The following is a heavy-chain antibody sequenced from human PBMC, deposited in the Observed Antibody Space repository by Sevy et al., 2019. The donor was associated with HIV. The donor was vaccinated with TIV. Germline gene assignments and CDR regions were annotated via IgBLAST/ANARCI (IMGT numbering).Heavy chain of an antibody. CDR1: EFTFSTHA. CDR3: ARDLGYESTGYLPLFDN. V-gene: IGHV3-30-3*01. J-gene: IGHJ4*02. D-gene: IGHD3-22*01. Sequence: GGSLRLSCAASEFTFSTHAMHWVRQAPGKGLEWVAIISYDGNIEYYPDSVKGRFTISGDDSKNTLYLQMNSLRSEDTALYYCARDLGYESTGYLPLFDNWGQGTLVTVSS. CDR2: ISYDGNIE.